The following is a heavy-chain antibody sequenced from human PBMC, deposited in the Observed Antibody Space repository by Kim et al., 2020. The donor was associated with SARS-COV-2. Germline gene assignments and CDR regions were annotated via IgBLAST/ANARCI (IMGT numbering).Heavy chain of an antibody. Sequence: GGSLRLSCAASGFAFSSYWMTWVRQAPGKGLEWVANINEDGSKKYYVDSVKGRFTMSRDNVEKSLSLQMNGLRAEDTAEYYCVSGYTSGLWGQGALVTIS. J-gene: IGHJ4*02. CDR2: INEDGSKK. D-gene: IGHD6-19*01. CDR1: GFAFSSYW. V-gene: IGHV3-7*01. CDR3: VSGYTSGL.